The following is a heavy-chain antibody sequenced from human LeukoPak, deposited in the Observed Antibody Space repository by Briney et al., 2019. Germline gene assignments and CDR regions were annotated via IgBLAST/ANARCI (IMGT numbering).Heavy chain of an antibody. V-gene: IGHV4-59*01. CDR3: ARGSSGYSDYFDY. Sequence: PSETLPHPRSVSGGPQCSSFLSGIRQPPGKGLEWIGYIYYSGSTNYNPSLKSRLTISVDTSKNQFSLKLSSVTAADTAVYYCARGSSGYSDYFDYGGQGTPVTVSS. J-gene: IGHJ4*02. CDR2: IYYSGST. CDR1: GGPQCSSF. D-gene: IGHD3-22*01.